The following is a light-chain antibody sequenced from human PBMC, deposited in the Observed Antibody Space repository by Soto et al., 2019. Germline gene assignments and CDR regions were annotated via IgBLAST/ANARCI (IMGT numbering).Light chain of an antibody. CDR3: QQRSNWPIT. CDR1: QSVSSY. CDR2: DAS. V-gene: IGKV3-11*01. J-gene: IGKJ5*01. Sequence: EIVFTQSPATLSLNPGERATLSCRASQSVSSYLAWYQQKPGQAPRLLIYDASNRATGIPARFSGSGSGTDFTLTISSLEPEDFAVYYCQQRSNWPITFGQGTRLEIK.